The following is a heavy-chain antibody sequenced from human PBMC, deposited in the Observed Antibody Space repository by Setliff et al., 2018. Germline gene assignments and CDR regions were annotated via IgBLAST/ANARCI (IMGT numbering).Heavy chain of an antibody. D-gene: IGHD5-18*01. V-gene: IGHV3-49*04. CDR2: IRSKAYGGTT. CDR1: GFTFGDSA. Sequence: PGGSLRLSCTPSGFTFGDSAMTWVRQAPGKGLEWVGFIRSKAYGGTTEYAASVKGRFTISRDDSKNTLYLQMNSLRVDDTAVYYCAKSIKPPMATPWLYYYYYYMDVWGTGTTVTVSS. J-gene: IGHJ6*03. CDR3: AKSIKPPMATPWLYYYYYYMDV.